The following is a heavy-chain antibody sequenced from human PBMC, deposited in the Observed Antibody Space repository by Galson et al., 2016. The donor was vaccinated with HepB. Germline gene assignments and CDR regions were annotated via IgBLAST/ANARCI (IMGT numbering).Heavy chain of an antibody. CDR3: ARDRTRPDSNGYYKHLDC. V-gene: IGHV1-69*13. D-gene: IGHD3-22*01. CDR2: IIPIFGTV. Sequence: SVKVSCKASGGTFTSYAISWVRQAPGQGLEWMGVIIPIFGTVHYAQKFQGGVTITADESTSTAYMELSSLRSEDTAMYYCARDRTRPDSNGYYKHLDCWGQGTLVTVAS. CDR1: GGTFTSYA. J-gene: IGHJ4*02.